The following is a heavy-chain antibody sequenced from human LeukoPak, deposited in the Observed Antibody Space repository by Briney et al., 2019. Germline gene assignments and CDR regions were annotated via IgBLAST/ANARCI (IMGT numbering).Heavy chain of an antibody. CDR3: ARHFSRVSSTTDY. CDR1: AYSIGSGYY. D-gene: IGHD2/OR15-2a*01. Sequence: PSETLSLTCTVSAYSIGSGYYWGWIRQPPGKGLEWIGGISHSGSTYYNPSLKSRVTISIDTSKNQFSLKVNSVTAADTAVYYCARHFSRVSSTTDYWGQGTLVTVSS. V-gene: IGHV4-38-2*02. J-gene: IGHJ4*02. CDR2: ISHSGST.